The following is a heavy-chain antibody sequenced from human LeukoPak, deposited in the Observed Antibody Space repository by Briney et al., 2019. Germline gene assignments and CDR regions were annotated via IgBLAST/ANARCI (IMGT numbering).Heavy chain of an antibody. CDR3: ARDRGDGYNYGDYFDD. D-gene: IGHD5-18*01. Sequence: GGSLRLSCAGSGFIVSSNYMSWVRQAAGKGLEWVSVIYGSSRTYYADSVKGRFTISRDNSKNTVYLQMNSLRAEDTAAYYCARDRGDGYNYGDYFDDWGQGTLVTVSS. CDR2: IYGSSRT. V-gene: IGHV3-66*01. CDR1: GFIVSSNY. J-gene: IGHJ4*02.